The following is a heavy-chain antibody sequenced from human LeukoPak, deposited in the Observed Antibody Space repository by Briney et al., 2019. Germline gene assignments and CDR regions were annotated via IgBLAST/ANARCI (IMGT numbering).Heavy chain of an antibody. CDR1: GFTFSSYA. CDR2: ISYDGSNK. Sequence: PGGSLRLSCAASGFTFSSYAMHWVRQAPGKGLEWVAVISYDGSNKYYADSVKGRFTISRDNSKNTLYLQMNSLRAEDTAVYYCARVPRPYSSGWYNWFDPWGQGTLVTVSS. V-gene: IGHV3-30-3*01. D-gene: IGHD6-19*01. J-gene: IGHJ5*02. CDR3: ARVPRPYSSGWYNWFDP.